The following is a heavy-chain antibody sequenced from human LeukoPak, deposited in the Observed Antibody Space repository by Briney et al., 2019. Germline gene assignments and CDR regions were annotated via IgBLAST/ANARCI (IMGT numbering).Heavy chain of an antibody. CDR1: GYSFTNYW. CDR3: ARSGDSYNYVY. D-gene: IGHD5-24*01. V-gene: IGHV5-51*01. J-gene: IGHJ4*02. Sequence: GEFLKISCKGSGYSFTNYWIGWVRQMPGKGLEWMGIIYPADSDTRYSPSFQGQVTMSADKSISAAYLQWSSLKASDTAMYYCARSGDSYNYVYWGQGTLVTVSS. CDR2: IYPADSDT.